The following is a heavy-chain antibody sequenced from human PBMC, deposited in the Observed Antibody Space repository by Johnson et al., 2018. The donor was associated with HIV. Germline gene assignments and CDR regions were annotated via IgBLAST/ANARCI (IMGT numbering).Heavy chain of an antibody. Sequence: VQLVESGGGLAKPAWSPRLSCAASQFTVSSYYMSWVRQAPGKGLVWVSRINSDGSSTSYADSLKGRFTISRDNAKNTLYLQMNSLRAEDTAMYYCSKLVHYNNVDIWGQGTMVIVSS. D-gene: IGHD3-10*01. J-gene: IGHJ3*02. CDR3: SKLVHYNNVDI. CDR2: INSDGSST. V-gene: IGHV3-74*02. CDR1: QFTVSSYY.